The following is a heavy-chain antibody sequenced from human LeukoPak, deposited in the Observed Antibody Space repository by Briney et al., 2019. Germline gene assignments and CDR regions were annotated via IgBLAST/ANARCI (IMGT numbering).Heavy chain of an antibody. V-gene: IGHV3-21*01. Sequence: PGGSLRLSCAASGFTFSSYSMNWVRQAPGNGLESVSSISSGSSYIYYADSVKGRFTISRDNAKNSLYLQMNSLRAEDTAVYYCARDLLLWFGELEAFDIWGQGTMVTVSS. D-gene: IGHD3-10*01. CDR1: GFTFSSYS. J-gene: IGHJ3*02. CDR2: ISSGSSYI. CDR3: ARDLLLWFGELEAFDI.